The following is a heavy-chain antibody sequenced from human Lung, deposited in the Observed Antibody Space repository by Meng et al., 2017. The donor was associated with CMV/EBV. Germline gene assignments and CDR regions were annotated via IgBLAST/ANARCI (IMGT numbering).Heavy chain of an antibody. D-gene: IGHD2-2*01. CDR2: IRFDGSNK. J-gene: IGHJ6*02. V-gene: IGHV3-30*02. CDR3: AKDRFVVLVPASQGMAV. Sequence: GGSXRPXCVLSGLTFSNSDMHWVRQAPGKGLVWVAFIRFDGSNKLYPDSVKGRFTLSRDNSKNTLYLQMNSLRAEDTAVYYCAKDRFVVLVPASQGMAVWXQGTTVTVSS. CDR1: GLTFSNSD.